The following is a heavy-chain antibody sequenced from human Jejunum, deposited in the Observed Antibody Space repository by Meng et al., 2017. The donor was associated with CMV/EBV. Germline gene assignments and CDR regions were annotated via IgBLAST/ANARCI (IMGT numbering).Heavy chain of an antibody. CDR1: GFTFSSSW. CDR2: INQDGTQN. Sequence: SCAASGFTFSSSWMSWVRQAPGKGLEWVANINQDGTQNYYLDSVKGRFTISRDNARNSLYLQMNNLRVEDTAVYYCTKGGGNLDSWGQGTQVTVSS. D-gene: IGHD1-26*01. J-gene: IGHJ4*02. V-gene: IGHV3-7*01. CDR3: TKGGGNLDS.